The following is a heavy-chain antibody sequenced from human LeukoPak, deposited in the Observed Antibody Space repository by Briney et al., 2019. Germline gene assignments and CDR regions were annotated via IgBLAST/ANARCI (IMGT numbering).Heavy chain of an antibody. CDR3: ASGVEQQLGPGFDY. J-gene: IGHJ4*02. V-gene: IGHV4-4*07. D-gene: IGHD6-13*01. Sequence: PSETLSPTCTVSRGSISSYYWSWIRQPAGKGLEWIGRIYTSGSTNYNPSLKSRVTMSVDTSKNQFSLKLSSVTAADTAVYYCASGVEQQLGPGFDYWGQGTLVTVSS. CDR1: RGSISSYY. CDR2: IYTSGST.